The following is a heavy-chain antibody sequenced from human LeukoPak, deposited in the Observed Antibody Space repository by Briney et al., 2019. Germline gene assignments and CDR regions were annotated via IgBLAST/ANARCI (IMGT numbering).Heavy chain of an antibody. Sequence: SETLSLTCTVSGGSVSSGGYYWSWIRQPPGKGLEWIGYIYYRGSTNYNPSLKSRVTISVDTSKNQCSLKLTSVTAADTAVYYCARHRAYDSGTYYRWFDPWGPGTLVTVSS. J-gene: IGHJ5*02. CDR1: GGSVSSGGYY. V-gene: IGHV4-61*08. CDR2: IYYRGST. D-gene: IGHD3-22*01. CDR3: ARHRAYDSGTYYRWFDP.